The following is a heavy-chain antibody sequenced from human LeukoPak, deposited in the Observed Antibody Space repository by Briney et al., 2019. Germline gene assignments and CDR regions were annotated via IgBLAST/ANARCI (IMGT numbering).Heavy chain of an antibody. CDR2: IKQDGSEK. Sequence: GGSLRLSCAASGFTFSSYWMSWVRQAPGKGLEWVANIKQDGSEKYYVDSVKGRFTISRDNAKNSLYLQMNSLRAEDTAVYYCARHDFWSGYYPKPHFDYWGQGTLVTVSS. D-gene: IGHD3-3*01. J-gene: IGHJ4*02. V-gene: IGHV3-7*01. CDR3: ARHDFWSGYYPKPHFDY. CDR1: GFTFSSYW.